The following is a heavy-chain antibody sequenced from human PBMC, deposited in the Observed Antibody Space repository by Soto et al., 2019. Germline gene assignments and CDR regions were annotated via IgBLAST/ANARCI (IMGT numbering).Heavy chain of an antibody. V-gene: IGHV4-30-4*01. J-gene: IGHJ3*02. CDR3: ARDGGVDTAMGLTRGAFEI. Sequence: SETLSLTCTVSGGSISSGDYYWSWIRQPPGKGLEWIGYIYYSGSTYYNPSLKSRVTISVDTSKNQFSLKLSSVTAADTAVYYCARDGGVDTAMGLTRGAFEIWGQGTMVTVSS. D-gene: IGHD5-18*01. CDR1: GGSISSGDYY. CDR2: IYYSGST.